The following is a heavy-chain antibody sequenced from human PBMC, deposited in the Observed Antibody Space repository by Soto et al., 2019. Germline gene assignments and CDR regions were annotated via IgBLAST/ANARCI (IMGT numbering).Heavy chain of an antibody. CDR2: ISAYNGNT. D-gene: IGHD2-2*01. CDR1: GYTFTSYG. V-gene: IGHV1-18*01. J-gene: IGHJ4*02. Sequence: ASVKVSCKASGYTFTSYGISWVRQAPGQGLEWMGWISAYNGNTNYAQKLQGRVTMTTDTSTSTAYMELRSLRSDDTAVYYCARVPVAILWVRYFDYWGQGTLVTVS. CDR3: ARVPVAILWVRYFDY.